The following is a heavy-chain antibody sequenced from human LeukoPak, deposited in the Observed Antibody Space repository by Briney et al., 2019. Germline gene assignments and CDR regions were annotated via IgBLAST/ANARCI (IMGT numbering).Heavy chain of an antibody. CDR1: GGSISSYY. CDR3: ARVGVYCSSTSCSYDAFDI. Sequence: SETLSLTCTVSGGSISSYYWSWIRQPAGKGLEWIGRIYTSGSTNYNPSLKSRVTMSVDTSKNQFPLKLSSVTAADTAVYYCARVGVYCSSTSCSYDAFDIWGQGTMVTVSS. CDR2: IYTSGST. J-gene: IGHJ3*02. D-gene: IGHD2-2*01. V-gene: IGHV4-4*07.